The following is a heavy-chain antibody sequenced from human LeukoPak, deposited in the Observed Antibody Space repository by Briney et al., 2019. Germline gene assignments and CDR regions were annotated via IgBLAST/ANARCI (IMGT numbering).Heavy chain of an antibody. Sequence: PSETLSLTCTVSGGSISSYYWSWIRQPPGKGLEWIGCIYYSGSTNYNPSLKSRVTISVDTSKNQFSLKLSSVTAADTAVYYCAREVLLDYGSGSYYKNYYYGMDVWGQGTTVTVSS. V-gene: IGHV4-59*01. CDR2: IYYSGST. CDR1: GGSISSYY. D-gene: IGHD3-10*01. J-gene: IGHJ6*02. CDR3: AREVLLDYGSGSYYKNYYYGMDV.